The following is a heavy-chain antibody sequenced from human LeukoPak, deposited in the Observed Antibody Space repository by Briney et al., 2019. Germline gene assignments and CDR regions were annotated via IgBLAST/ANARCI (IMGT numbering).Heavy chain of an antibody. D-gene: IGHD2-21*01. CDR3: ARGGGYFPFGY. Sequence: SETLSLTCTVSGGPISSHSWSWIRQPPGKGLEWIGYIYYSGSTNYNPSLKSRVTISVDTSKNQFSLKLSSVSAADTAVYYCARGGGYFPFGYWGQGTLVTVSS. V-gene: IGHV4-59*11. CDR2: IYYSGST. CDR1: GGPISSHS. J-gene: IGHJ4*02.